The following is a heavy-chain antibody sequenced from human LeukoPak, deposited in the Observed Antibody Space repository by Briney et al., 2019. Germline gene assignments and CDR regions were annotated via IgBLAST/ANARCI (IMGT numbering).Heavy chain of an antibody. CDR2: ISGSGGST. J-gene: IGHJ4*02. CDR3: AKVPKPGSGGRGYYFDY. Sequence: PGGSLRLSCAASGFTFSSYAMSWVRQAPGKGLEWVSAISGSGGSTYYADSVKGRFTISRDNSKNTLYLQMYSLRAEDTAVYYCAKVPKPGSGGRGYYFDYWGQGTLVTVSS. CDR1: GFTFSSYA. V-gene: IGHV3-23*01. D-gene: IGHD2-15*01.